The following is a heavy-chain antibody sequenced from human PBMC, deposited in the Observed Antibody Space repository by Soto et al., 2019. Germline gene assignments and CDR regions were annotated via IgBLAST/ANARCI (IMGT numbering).Heavy chain of an antibody. D-gene: IGHD2-8*01. CDR2: IYSGGST. J-gene: IGHJ6*02. CDR1: GGSITTYY. V-gene: IGHV4-4*07. Sequence: QVQLQEWGPGLVKPSETLSLTCTVSGGSITTYYWSWIRQPAGKGLEWIGRIYSGGSTNYNPSLRSRVTVSVDMSKNQFSLKLSSVTAADTATYYCARDSVRYCRDGVCYQGYYYFAMDVWGQGTTVTVS. CDR3: ARDSVRYCRDGVCYQGYYYFAMDV.